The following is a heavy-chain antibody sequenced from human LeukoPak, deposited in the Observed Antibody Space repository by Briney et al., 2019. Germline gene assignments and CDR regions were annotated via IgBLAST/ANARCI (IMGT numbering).Heavy chain of an antibody. D-gene: IGHD2-2*02. V-gene: IGHV1-2*02. J-gene: IGHJ4*02. CDR3: ARVPGPYTTSRFDY. CDR2: IDPNSGGT. CDR1: GYTFTCYY. Sequence: GASVRVSCKTSGYTFTCYYLHWVRQAPGQGLEWRGRIDPNSGGTHYAQKFQVSVTVTRDTSITTVYMELSGLTSDDTAVYYCARVPGPYTTSRFDYWGQGTLVTVSS.